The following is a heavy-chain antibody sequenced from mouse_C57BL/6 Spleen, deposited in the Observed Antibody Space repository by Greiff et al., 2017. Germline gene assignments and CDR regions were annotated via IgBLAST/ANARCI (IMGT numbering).Heavy chain of an antibody. CDR2: INPGSGGT. D-gene: IGHD2-1*01. CDR3: ARGGNSFAY. CDR1: GYAFTNYL. Sequence: VQLQQSGAELVRPGTSVKVSCKASGYAFTNYLIGWVKQRPGQGLEWIGVINPGSGGTNYNEKFKGKATLTADKSSSTAYMQLSSLTSEDSAVYFCARGGNSFAYWGQGTLVTVSA. V-gene: IGHV1-54*01. J-gene: IGHJ3*01.